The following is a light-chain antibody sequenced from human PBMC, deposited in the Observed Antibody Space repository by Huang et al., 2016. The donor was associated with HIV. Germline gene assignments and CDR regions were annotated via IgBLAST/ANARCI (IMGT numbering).Light chain of an antibody. CDR2: MGS. V-gene: IGKV2-28*01. CDR1: QSLLHSNGYTY. J-gene: IGKJ3*01. Sequence: DIVMTQSPLSLAVTPGESASISCRSSQSLLHSNGYTYLDWYLQKPGQSPPLLIYMGSNRASGVPDRFSGSGTGTDFTLKISIVEAEDVGVYYCMEALQTPLTFGPGTKVDIK. CDR3: MEALQTPLT.